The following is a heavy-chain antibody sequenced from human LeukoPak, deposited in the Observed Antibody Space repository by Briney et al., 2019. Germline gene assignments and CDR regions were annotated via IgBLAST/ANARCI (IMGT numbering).Heavy chain of an antibody. J-gene: IGHJ4*02. CDR3: AKAIWVAATSSWFCLDY. V-gene: IGHV3-30*02. CDR2: IHCDGARS. CDR1: GFTFSGYG. Sequence: GGSLRLSCAASGFTFSGYGIHWVRQAPGKGLEWVAFIHCDGARSYYADSVKGRFTISRDNSRNTLYLQMNSLRPEDTAVYYRAKAIWVAATSSWFCLDYWGQGTLVTVSS. D-gene: IGHD3-10*01.